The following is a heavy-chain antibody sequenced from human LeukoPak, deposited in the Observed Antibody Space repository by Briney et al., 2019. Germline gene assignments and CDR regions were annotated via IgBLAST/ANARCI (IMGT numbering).Heavy chain of an antibody. CDR3: ARSHDFDWLTDY. J-gene: IGHJ4*02. D-gene: IGHD3-9*01. Sequence: PSETLSLTCAVYGGSFSGYYWSWIRPPPGKGPQWIGEINHSGSTNYNPSLKSRLAISVDTSKNQFSLKLRSVTAADTAVYYCARSHDFDWLTDYWGQGALVTVSS. CDR1: GGSFSGYY. CDR2: INHSGST. V-gene: IGHV4-34*01.